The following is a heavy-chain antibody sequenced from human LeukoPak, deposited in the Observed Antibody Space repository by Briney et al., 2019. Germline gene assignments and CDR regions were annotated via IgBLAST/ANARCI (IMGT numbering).Heavy chain of an antibody. D-gene: IGHD5-18*01. CDR3: ARHRPSWIQLWLRGAFDI. V-gene: IGHV4-34*01. Sequence: SETLSLTCAVYGGSFSGYYWSWIRQPPGKGLEWIGEINHSGSTNYNPSLKSRVTISVDTSKNQFSLKLSSVTAADTAVYYCARHRPSWIQLWLRGAFDIWGQGTMVTVSS. J-gene: IGHJ3*02. CDR1: GGSFSGYY. CDR2: INHSGST.